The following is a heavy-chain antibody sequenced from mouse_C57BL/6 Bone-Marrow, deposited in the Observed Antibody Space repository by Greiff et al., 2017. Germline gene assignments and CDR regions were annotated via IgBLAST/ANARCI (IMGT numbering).Heavy chain of an antibody. CDR3: AKRDVSNPCAMDY. D-gene: IGHD2-5*01. V-gene: IGHV2-5*01. CDR2: IWSGGST. CDR1: GFSLTSYG. J-gene: IGHJ4*01. Sequence: QVQLQQSGPGLVQPSQSLSITCTVSGFSLTSYGVHWVRQSPGKGLEWLGVIWSGGSTDYNAAFMSRLSTTKDNSKSQVFFKMNSLQADDTAIYYCAKRDVSNPCAMDYWGQGTSVTVSS.